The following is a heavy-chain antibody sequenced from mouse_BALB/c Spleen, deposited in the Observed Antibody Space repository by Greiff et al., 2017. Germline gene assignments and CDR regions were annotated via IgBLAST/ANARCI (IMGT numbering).Heavy chain of an antibody. D-gene: IGHD4-1*01. CDR1: GYTFTSYT. J-gene: IGHJ1*01. V-gene: IGHV1-4*02. Sequence: QVQLKQSAAELARPGASVKMSCKASGYTFTSYTMHWVKQRPGQGLEWIGYINPSSGYTEYNQKFKDKTTLTADKSSSTAYMQLSSLTSEDSAVYYCARLLGDWYFDVWGAGTTVTVSS. CDR3: ARLLGDWYFDV. CDR2: INPSSGYT.